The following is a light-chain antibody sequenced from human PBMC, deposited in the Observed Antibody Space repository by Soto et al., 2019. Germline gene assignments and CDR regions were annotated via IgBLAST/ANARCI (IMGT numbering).Light chain of an antibody. CDR1: QSISSY. CDR3: QQSYRTPWT. CDR2: AAS. Sequence: DIQMTQSPSSLSASVGDRVTITCRASQSISSYLNWYRQKPGKAPKLLIYAASNLQSGVPSRFSGTGSGTDFTLTISSLQPEDFATYYCQQSYRTPWTFGQGTKVEIK. V-gene: IGKV1-39*01. J-gene: IGKJ1*01.